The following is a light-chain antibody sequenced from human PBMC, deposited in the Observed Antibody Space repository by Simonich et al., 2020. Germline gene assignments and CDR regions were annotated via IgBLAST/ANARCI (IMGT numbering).Light chain of an antibody. J-gene: IGKJ2*01. CDR3: QQLNSYPPYT. CDR1: QGISSY. Sequence: QLTPSPSFLSASVGDRVTITFRASQGISSYLAWYQQKPGKAPKLLIYAASTLQSGVPSRFSGSGSGTEFTLTISSLQPEDFATYYCQQLNSYPPYTFGQGTKLEIK. V-gene: IGKV1-9*01. CDR2: AAS.